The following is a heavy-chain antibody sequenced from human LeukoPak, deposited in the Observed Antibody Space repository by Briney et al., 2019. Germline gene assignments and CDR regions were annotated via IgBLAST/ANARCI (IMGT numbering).Heavy chain of an antibody. CDR2: ISSSSSTI. V-gene: IGHV3-48*01. CDR3: ARNPSGYSNPN. J-gene: IGHJ4*02. D-gene: IGHD3-22*01. CDR1: GFTFSSYS. Sequence: GGSLRLSCAASGFTFSSYSMNWVRQAPGKGLKWVSYISSSSSTIYYADSVKGRFTISRDNAKNSLYLQMNSLRAEDTAVYYCARNPSGYSNPNWGQGTLVTVSS.